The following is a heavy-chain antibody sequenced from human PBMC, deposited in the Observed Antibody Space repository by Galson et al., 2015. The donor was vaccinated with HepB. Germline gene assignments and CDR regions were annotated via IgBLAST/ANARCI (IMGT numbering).Heavy chain of an antibody. CDR1: GGTFSSYA. V-gene: IGHV1-69*13. D-gene: IGHD2-15*01. CDR2: IIPIFGTA. J-gene: IGHJ5*02. Sequence: SVKVSCKASGGTFSSYAISWVRQAPGQGLEWMGGIIPIFGTANYAQKFQGRVTITADESTRTAYMELSSLRSEDTAVYYCARDEGYCSGGSCYRWFDPWGQGTLVTVSS. CDR3: ARDEGYCSGGSCYRWFDP.